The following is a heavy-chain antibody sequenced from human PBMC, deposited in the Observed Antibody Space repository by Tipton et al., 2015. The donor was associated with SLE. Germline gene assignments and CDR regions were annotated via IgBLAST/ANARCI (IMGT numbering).Heavy chain of an antibody. V-gene: IGHV3-30*04. CDR2: IFYGGPIP. J-gene: IGHJ5*02. CDR3: AKGLFDGSGLQLDL. CDR1: GFTFSNYA. Sequence: SLRLSCVASGFTFSNYAFHWVRRAPGKDLEWLAVIFYGGPIPVYADSVKGRFTISRDNSKETVYLDMNSLRDDDTSVYYCAKGLFDGSGLQLDLWGQGTLVTVSS. D-gene: IGHD6-25*01.